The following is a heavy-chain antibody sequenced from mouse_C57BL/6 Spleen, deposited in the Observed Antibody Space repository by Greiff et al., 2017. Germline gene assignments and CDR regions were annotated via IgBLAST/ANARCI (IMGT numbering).Heavy chain of an antibody. Sequence: VQLQQPGAELVRPGSSVKLSCKASGYTFTSYWMDWVKQRPGQGLEWIGNIYPSDSETHYNQKFKDKATLTVDKSSSTAYMQLSSLTSEDSAVYDCARRPFYFDYWGQGTTLTVSS. CDR3: ARRPFYFDY. CDR2: IYPSDSET. J-gene: IGHJ2*01. V-gene: IGHV1-61*01. CDR1: GYTFTSYW.